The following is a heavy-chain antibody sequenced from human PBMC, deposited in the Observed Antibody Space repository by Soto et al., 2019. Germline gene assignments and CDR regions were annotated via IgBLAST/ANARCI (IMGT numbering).Heavy chain of an antibody. Sequence: QVQLVPSGAEVKKPGASVKVSCKASGYTFPSYDINWVRQATGQWLEWMGWMNPNSGNTGYAQKFQGRVTMTRNTSISTAYMELSSLRSEDTAVDYCAREHYGNAAWFDPLGQGTLVTVSS. D-gene: IGHD3-10*01. CDR2: MNPNSGNT. V-gene: IGHV1-8*01. CDR1: GYTFPSYD. J-gene: IGHJ5*02. CDR3: AREHYGNAAWFDP.